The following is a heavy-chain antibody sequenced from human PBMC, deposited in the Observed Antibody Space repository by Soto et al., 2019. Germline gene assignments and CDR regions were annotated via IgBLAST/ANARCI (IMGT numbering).Heavy chain of an antibody. Sequence: VQMLESGGDLAQPGGSLRLSCVASGFTFSSYAMSWVRQAPGKGLEWVAVISYDGSNKYYADSVKGRFTISRDNSKNTLYLQMNSLRAEDTAVYYCAKDEYSGYDGFDIWGQGTMVTVSS. J-gene: IGHJ3*02. V-gene: IGHV3-30*18. D-gene: IGHD5-12*01. CDR2: ISYDGSNK. CDR1: GFTFSSYA. CDR3: AKDEYSGYDGFDI.